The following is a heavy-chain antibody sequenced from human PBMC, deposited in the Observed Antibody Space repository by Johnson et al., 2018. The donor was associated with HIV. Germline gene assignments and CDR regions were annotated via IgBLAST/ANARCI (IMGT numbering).Heavy chain of an antibody. Sequence: VQLVESGGGVVQPGRSLRLSCAASGFTFSSYAMHWVRQAPGKGLEWVAVISYDGSKKHYVDSVKGRFTISRDNSKNTVYLQMHSLRAEDTAGYYCAKGGKYSSHRDDGFDVWGQGTMVTVSS. J-gene: IGHJ3*01. CDR1: GFTFSSYA. V-gene: IGHV3-30*04. CDR2: ISYDGSKK. CDR3: AKGGKYSSHRDDGFDV. D-gene: IGHD6-6*01.